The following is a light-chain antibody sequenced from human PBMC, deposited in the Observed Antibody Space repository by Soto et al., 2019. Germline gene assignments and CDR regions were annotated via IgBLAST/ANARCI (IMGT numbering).Light chain of an antibody. J-gene: IGKJ4*01. CDR1: QSVSSN. CDR2: GAS. CDR3: QQYYDWPSLT. V-gene: IGKV3-15*01. Sequence: EIVMTQSPATLPVSPGERVTLSCRASQSVSSNLAWYQQKAGQAPRLLIYGASARATGIPARFSGSGSGTEFTLSISSLQSEDFAVYYCQQYYDWPSLTFGGGTKVDIK.